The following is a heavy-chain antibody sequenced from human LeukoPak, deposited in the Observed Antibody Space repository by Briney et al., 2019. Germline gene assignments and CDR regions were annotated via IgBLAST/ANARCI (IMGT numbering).Heavy chain of an antibody. Sequence: SQTLSLTCTVSGGSISSGSYYWSWIRQPAGKGLEWIGRIYTSGSTYYNPSLKSRVTISVDTSKNQFSLKLSSVTAADTAVYYCARVSGGTRDYWGQGTLVTVSS. V-gene: IGHV4-61*02. CDR3: ARVSGGTRDY. CDR2: IYTSGST. D-gene: IGHD2-15*01. CDR1: GGSISSGSYY. J-gene: IGHJ4*02.